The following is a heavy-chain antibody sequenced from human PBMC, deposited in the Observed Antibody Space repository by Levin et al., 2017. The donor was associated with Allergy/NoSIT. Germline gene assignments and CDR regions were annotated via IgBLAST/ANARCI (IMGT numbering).Heavy chain of an antibody. Sequence: KVSCKGSGYNFITSWIGWVRQMPGKGLEWMGIIYPGDSDTRYSPSFQGQVTISADKSIRTAYLQWSSLQASDTAMYYCASSTMGYFYYWGQGTLVTVSS. J-gene: IGHJ1*01. CDR3: ASSTMGYFYY. V-gene: IGHV5-51*01. CDR1: GYNFITSW. CDR2: IYPGDSDT. D-gene: IGHD3-10*01.